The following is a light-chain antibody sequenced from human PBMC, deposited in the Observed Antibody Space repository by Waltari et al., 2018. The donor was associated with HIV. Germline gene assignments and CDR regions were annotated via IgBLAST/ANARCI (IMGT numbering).Light chain of an antibody. V-gene: IGKV4-1*01. Sequence: DFVLTQSPDSPAVSLGACAPIHCNSTPSVLYSATTKNSLAWYQQKPGQPPKLLISWASTRESGVPARFSGSGSGTDFTLTINNLQAEDVAVYYCQQYYTTPLSFGGGTKVEIK. CDR3: QQYYTTPLS. J-gene: IGKJ4*01. CDR1: PSVLYSATTKNS. CDR2: WAS.